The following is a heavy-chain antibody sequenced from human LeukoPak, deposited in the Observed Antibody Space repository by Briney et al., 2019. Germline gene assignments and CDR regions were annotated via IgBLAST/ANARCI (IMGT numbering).Heavy chain of an antibody. D-gene: IGHD6-19*01. CDR3: ARGRSSGWYDD. Sequence: SETLSLTCTVSGGAISRSSYYWGWIRQPPGKGLEWIGSIYYSGSTYYNPSLKSRVTISVDKSKNQFSLKLSSVTAADTAVYYCARGRSSGWYDDWGQGTLVTVSS. V-gene: IGHV4-39*07. CDR1: GGAISRSSYY. J-gene: IGHJ4*02. CDR2: IYYSGST.